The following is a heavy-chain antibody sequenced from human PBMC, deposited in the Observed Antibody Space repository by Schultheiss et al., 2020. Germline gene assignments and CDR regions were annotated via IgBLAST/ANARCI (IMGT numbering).Heavy chain of an antibody. J-gene: IGHJ6*02. CDR1: GGSISSGGYY. CDR3: ARRNYYDSSGYYYLGMDV. V-gene: IGHV4-31*03. Sequence: SETLSLTCTVSGGSISSGGYYWSWIRQHPGKGLEWIGYIYDSGSTYYNPSLKSRVTISVDTSKNQFSLKLSSVTAADTAVYYCARRNYYDSSGYYYLGMDVWGQGTTVTVSS. CDR2: IYDSGST. D-gene: IGHD3-22*01.